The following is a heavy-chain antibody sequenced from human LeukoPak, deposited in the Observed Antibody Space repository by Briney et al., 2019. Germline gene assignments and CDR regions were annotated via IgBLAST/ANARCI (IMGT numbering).Heavy chain of an antibody. CDR1: GVPFSNYY. J-gene: IGHJ4*02. Sequence: SETLSLTCAVSGVPFSNYYWSWVRQSPRQGLEWIGEINHSGYTNHLPSLKSRVTMSIDTSKNQLSLILTSVTAADAGVYYCTRAVAGHPDWGQGTLVTVSS. V-gene: IGHV4-34*01. D-gene: IGHD1-14*01. CDR2: INHSGYT. CDR3: TRAVAGHPD.